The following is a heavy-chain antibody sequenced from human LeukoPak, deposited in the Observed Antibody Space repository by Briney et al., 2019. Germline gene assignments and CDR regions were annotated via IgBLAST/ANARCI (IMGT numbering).Heavy chain of an antibody. CDR2: IAGSSTSI. V-gene: IGHV3-11*01. Sequence: GVSLRLSCAASGFTFSDYYMSWIRQAPGKGLERISYIAGSSTSIQYSDSIKGRFTVSRDNAQNSLYLQMNSLRADDTAVYYCTRNMGSGYYDYWGQGTLVTVSS. CDR1: GFTFSDYY. D-gene: IGHD3-22*01. J-gene: IGHJ4*02. CDR3: TRNMGSGYYDY.